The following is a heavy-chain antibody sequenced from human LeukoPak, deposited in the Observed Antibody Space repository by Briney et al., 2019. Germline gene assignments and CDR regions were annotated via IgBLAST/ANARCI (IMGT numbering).Heavy chain of an antibody. Sequence: GGSLRLSCAASGFTFSSYAMSWVRQAPGKGLEWVSGISGSATNTYYADSVKGRFTISRDNSKNTLNLQMSSLRVEDTAVYYCAKDRLWSALLFPSSYYYYMDVWGQGTTVTVSS. V-gene: IGHV3-23*01. CDR2: ISGSATNT. D-gene: IGHD3-3*01. J-gene: IGHJ6*03. CDR3: AKDRLWSALLFPSSYYYYMDV. CDR1: GFTFSSYA.